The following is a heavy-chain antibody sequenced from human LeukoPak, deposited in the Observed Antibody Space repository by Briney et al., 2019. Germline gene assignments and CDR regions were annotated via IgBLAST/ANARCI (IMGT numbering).Heavy chain of an antibody. D-gene: IGHD3-10*01. V-gene: IGHV4-30-2*01. J-gene: IGHJ6*02. CDR1: GGSISSGGYS. Sequence: SETLSLTCAVSGGSISSGGYSWSWIRQPPGKGLEWIGYIYHSGSTYYNPSLKSRVTISVDTSKNQFSLKLSSVTAADTAVYYCARDKSGFSYYYYGMDVWGQGTTVTVSS. CDR3: ARDKSGFSYYYYGMDV. CDR2: IYHSGST.